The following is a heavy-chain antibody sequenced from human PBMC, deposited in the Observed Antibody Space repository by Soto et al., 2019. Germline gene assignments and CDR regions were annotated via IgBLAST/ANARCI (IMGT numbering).Heavy chain of an antibody. CDR2: ISAYNGNT. CDR1: GYTFTSYG. CDR3: ARARSGSYPNWFDP. J-gene: IGHJ5*02. V-gene: IGHV1-18*04. Sequence: ASVKFSCKASGYTFTSYGISWVRQAPGQGLEWMGWISAYNGNTNYAQKPQGRVTMTTDTSTSTAYMELRSLRSDDTAVYYCARARSGSYPNWFDPWGQGTLVTV. D-gene: IGHD1-26*01.